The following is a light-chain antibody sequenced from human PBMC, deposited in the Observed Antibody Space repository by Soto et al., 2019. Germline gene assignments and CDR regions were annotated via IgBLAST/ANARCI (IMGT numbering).Light chain of an antibody. CDR1: SSDIGAYNY. J-gene: IGLJ1*01. CDR2: QVN. V-gene: IGLV2-8*01. CDR3: TSYAGNNNFV. Sequence: QSVLTQPPSASGSPGQSVTISCTGTSSDIGAYNYVSWYLQHPGKAPQLIIYQVNKRPSGVPDRFSGSKSGNTASLTVSGLQTEDEADFYCTSYAGNNNFVFGTGTKLTVL.